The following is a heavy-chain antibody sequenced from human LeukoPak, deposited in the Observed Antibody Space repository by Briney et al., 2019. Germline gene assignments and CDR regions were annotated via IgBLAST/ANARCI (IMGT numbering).Heavy chain of an antibody. V-gene: IGHV4-59*01. J-gene: IGHJ6*02. D-gene: IGHD4-17*01. Sequence: SETLSLTCTVSGGSISRYYWSWIRQPPGKGLEWIGYIYFSGATNYNPSLKSRVTISVDTSKNQFSLKLSSVTAADTAVYYCAREDPQSTVPEGLDVWGQGTTVIVSS. CDR3: AREDPQSTVPEGLDV. CDR2: IYFSGAT. CDR1: GGSISRYY.